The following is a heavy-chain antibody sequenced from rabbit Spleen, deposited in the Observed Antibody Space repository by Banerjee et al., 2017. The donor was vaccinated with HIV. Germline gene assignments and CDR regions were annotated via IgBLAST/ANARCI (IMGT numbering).Heavy chain of an antibody. D-gene: IGHD1-1*01. J-gene: IGHJ4*01. CDR3: ARSISGVYRVNL. CDR2: ISVDTSSRT. Sequence: QSLEESGGDLVKPGASLTLTCTASGFTFSSYWMSWVRQAPGKGLEWIACISVDTSSRTDYASWVSGRFTISKTSSTTVTLQMTRLTAADTATYFCARSISGVYRVNLWGPGTLVTVS. CDR1: GFTFSSYW. V-gene: IGHV1S40*01.